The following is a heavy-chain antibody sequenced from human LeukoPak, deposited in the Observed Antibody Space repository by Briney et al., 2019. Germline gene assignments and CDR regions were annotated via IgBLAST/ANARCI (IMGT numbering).Heavy chain of an antibody. CDR3: ARAGGYCGRISCPYYFDY. CDR2: ISAYNDNT. Sequence: ASVKVSCKASGYTFTSYGISWVRQAPGQGLEWMGWISAYNDNTNYAQNLQGRVSMTTDTSTSTAYMELRSLRSDDTAVYYCARAGGYCGRISCPYYFDYWGQGSLVAVSS. V-gene: IGHV1-18*01. J-gene: IGHJ4*02. CDR1: GYTFTSYG. D-gene: IGHD2-15*01.